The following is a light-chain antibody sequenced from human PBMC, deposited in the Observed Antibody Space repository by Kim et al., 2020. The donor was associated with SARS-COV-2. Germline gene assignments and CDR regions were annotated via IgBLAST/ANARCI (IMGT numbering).Light chain of an antibody. Sequence: VMTQSPLSLRVTVGQPASISCKSSQSLASREGYTFLDWFLQRPGQSPRRLIYEVFYRESGGPDRFSAGGSGTDFTLEISRVEAVDIGVYYCMQRTHWPHTFGQGTKLEI. CDR3: MQRTHWPHT. CDR2: EVF. J-gene: IGKJ2*01. CDR1: QSLASREGYTF. V-gene: IGKV2-30*01.